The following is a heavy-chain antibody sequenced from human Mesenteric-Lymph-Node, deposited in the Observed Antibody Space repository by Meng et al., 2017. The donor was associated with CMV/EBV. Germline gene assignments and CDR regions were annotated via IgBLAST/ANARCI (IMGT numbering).Heavy chain of an antibody. CDR2: IIPILGIA. D-gene: IGHD6-13*01. CDR1: GYTFTSYD. CDR3: AKFGDGPKYSSSWTRGYYYGMDV. V-gene: IGHV1-69*10. J-gene: IGHJ6*02. Sequence: SVKVSCKASGYTFTSYDINWVRQATGQGLEWMGGIIPILGIANYAQKFQGRVTITADKSTSTAYMELSSLRSEDTAVYYCAKFGDGPKYSSSWTRGYYYGMDVWGQGTTVTVSS.